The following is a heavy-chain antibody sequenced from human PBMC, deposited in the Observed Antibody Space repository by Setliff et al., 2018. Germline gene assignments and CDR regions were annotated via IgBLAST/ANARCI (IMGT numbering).Heavy chain of an antibody. V-gene: IGHV1-69*05. CDR2: TIPMFGTT. CDR3: VREGVDSRSSTDYRYYMDV. Sequence: SVEVSCKASGGTFSSYGISWVRQAPGQGLEWMGGTIPMFGTTDYARKFQGRVTIITDESTSTAYMQLSSLGSEDTAVYYCVREGVDSRSSTDYRYYMDVWGKGTTVTVSS. D-gene: IGHD3-22*01. J-gene: IGHJ6*03. CDR1: GGTFSSYG.